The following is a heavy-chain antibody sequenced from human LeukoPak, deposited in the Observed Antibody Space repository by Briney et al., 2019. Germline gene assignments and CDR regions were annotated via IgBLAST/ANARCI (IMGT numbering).Heavy chain of an antibody. CDR2: INPNSGGT. D-gene: IGHD3-16*01. CDR1: GYTFIDYY. J-gene: IGHJ3*02. Sequence: WASVKVSCKASGYTFIDYYIHWVRQAPGQGLELLGLINPNSGGTNYAQKVQGRVNLIRETSINTAYMELSRLTSDDTALYYCARSGSRGRSYDDAFDIWGQGTMVTVSS. CDR3: ARSGSRGRSYDDAFDI. V-gene: IGHV1-2*02.